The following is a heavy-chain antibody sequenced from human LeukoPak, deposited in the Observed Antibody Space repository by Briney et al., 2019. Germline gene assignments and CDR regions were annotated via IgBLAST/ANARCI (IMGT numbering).Heavy chain of an antibody. CDR1: GGTFSSYA. D-gene: IGHD3-22*01. J-gene: IGHJ4*02. Sequence: SVKVSCKASGGTFSSYAISWVRQAPGQGLEWMGRIIPILGIADYAQKFQGRVTITADKSTSTAYMELSSLRSEDTAVYYCARDYYDSSGYYYVDYWGQGTLVTVSS. CDR2: IIPILGIA. V-gene: IGHV1-69*04. CDR3: ARDYYDSSGYYYVDY.